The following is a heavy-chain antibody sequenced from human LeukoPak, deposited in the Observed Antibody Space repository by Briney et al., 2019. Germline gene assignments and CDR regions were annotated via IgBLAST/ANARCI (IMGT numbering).Heavy chain of an antibody. CDR2: ISAYNGNT. V-gene: IGHV1-18*01. D-gene: IGHD6-13*01. J-gene: IGHJ4*02. CDR1: GYTFTSYG. Sequence: GASVKVSCKASGYTFTSYGISWVRQAPGQGLEWMGWISAYNGNTNYAQKLQGRVTMTTDTSTSTAYMELRSLRSDDAAVYYCARGRVGGIAANNYYFDYWGQGTLVTVSS. CDR3: ARGRVGGIAANNYYFDY.